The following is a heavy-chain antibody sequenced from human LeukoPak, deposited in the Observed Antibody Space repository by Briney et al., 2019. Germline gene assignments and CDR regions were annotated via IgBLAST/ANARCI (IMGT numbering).Heavy chain of an antibody. D-gene: IGHD6-13*01. CDR3: ARRLSVAAGYFDY. V-gene: IGHV4-31*03. CDR1: GGSISSGGYY. Sequence: SETLSLTCTVSGGSISSGGYYWSWIRQHPGKGLEWIGYIYYSGSTYYNPSLKSRVTISVDTSKNQFSLKLSSVTAADTAVYYCARRLSVAAGYFDYWGQGTLVTVSS. CDR2: IYYSGST. J-gene: IGHJ4*02.